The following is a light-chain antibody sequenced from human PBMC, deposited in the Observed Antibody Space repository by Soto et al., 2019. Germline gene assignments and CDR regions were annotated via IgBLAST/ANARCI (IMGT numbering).Light chain of an antibody. CDR3: QQYGRSLFT. V-gene: IGKV3-20*01. CDR1: QSVSSKY. CDR2: GTS. J-gene: IGKJ3*01. Sequence: EMVLTQSPGTLSLSPGERATLSCRASQSVSSKYLAWYQQKPGQAPRVLIYGTSIRASGVPEEFSGGGSGTDFTLTMSRLEPEDFAVYDCQQYGRSLFTFGRGKKVDF.